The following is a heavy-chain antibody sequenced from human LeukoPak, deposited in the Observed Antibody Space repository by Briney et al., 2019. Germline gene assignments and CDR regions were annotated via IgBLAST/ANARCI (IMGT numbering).Heavy chain of an antibody. CDR3: AYIDGSSGWYEHAFDI. CDR1: GFTVSNNY. Sequence: GGSLRLSCAASGFTVSNNYMSWVRQAPGKGLECVSVFYSGGDTYYADSVKGRFTISRDNSKNTLYLQMNSLRAEDTAVYYCAYIDGSSGWYEHAFDIWGQGTMVTVSS. D-gene: IGHD6-19*01. CDR2: FYSGGDT. J-gene: IGHJ3*02. V-gene: IGHV3-53*01.